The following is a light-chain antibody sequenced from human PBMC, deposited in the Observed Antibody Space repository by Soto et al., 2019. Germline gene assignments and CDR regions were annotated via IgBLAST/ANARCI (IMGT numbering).Light chain of an antibody. CDR3: SSYTNSFTWV. J-gene: IGLJ3*02. Sequence: QSALAQPASVSGSPGQSITISCTGTSSDVGAYNYVSWYQQHPGKAPKLIIFEVSNRPSGISNRFSGSKSGQTASLSISGLQAEDEADYYCSSYTNSFTWVFGGWTKLTVL. V-gene: IGLV2-14*01. CDR2: EVS. CDR1: SSDVGAYNY.